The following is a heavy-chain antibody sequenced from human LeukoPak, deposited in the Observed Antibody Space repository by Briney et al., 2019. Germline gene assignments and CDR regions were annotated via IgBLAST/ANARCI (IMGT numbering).Heavy chain of an antibody. J-gene: IGHJ6*02. CDR3: ARRRLRPYGMDV. CDR1: GGSFSGYY. Sequence: PSETLSLTCAVYGGSFSGYYWSWIRQPPGKGLEWIGEINHSGSTNYNPSLKSRVTISVDTSKNQFSLKLSSVTAADTAVYYCARRRLRPYGMDVWGQGTTVTVSS. D-gene: IGHD3-16*01. CDR2: INHSGST. V-gene: IGHV4-34*01.